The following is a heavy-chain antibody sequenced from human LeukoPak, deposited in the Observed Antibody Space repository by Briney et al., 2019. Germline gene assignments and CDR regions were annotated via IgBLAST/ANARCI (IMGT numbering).Heavy chain of an antibody. V-gene: IGHV4-59*01. D-gene: IGHD5-18*01. CDR3: ASGGYSSPLDY. CDR1: GGSISSYY. J-gene: IGHJ4*02. CDR2: IYYSGST. Sequence: SETLSLTCTVSGGSISSYYWSWIRQPPGKGLEWIGYIYYSGSTNYNPSLKSRVTISVDTSKNQFSLKLSSVTAADTAVYYCASGGYSSPLDYWGQGTLVTVSS.